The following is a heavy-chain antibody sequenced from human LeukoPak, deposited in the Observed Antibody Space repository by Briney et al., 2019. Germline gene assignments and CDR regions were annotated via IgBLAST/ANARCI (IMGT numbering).Heavy chain of an antibody. CDR3: TRRLDD. J-gene: IGHJ4*02. Sequence: PGGSLRLSCAASGFSFNSDWMDWVRQAPGKGLEWVANIKHDESEKNYLDSVKGGFTISRDDAQNSLYLQMNGLRVEDTAVYYCTRRLDDWGQGTLVTVSS. D-gene: IGHD3-16*01. V-gene: IGHV3-7*01. CDR1: GFSFNSDW. CDR2: IKHDESEK.